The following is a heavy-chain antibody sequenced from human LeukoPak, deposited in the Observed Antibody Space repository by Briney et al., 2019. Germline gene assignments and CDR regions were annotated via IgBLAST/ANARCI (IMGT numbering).Heavy chain of an antibody. D-gene: IGHD3-22*01. Sequence: SETLSLTCTVSGGSISSSSYYWGWIRQPPGKGLEWIGSIYYSGSTYYNPSLKSRVTISVDTSKNQFSLKLSSVTAADTAVCYCASGKTYYYDSSGYYYYYYGMDVWGQGTTVTVSS. CDR3: ASGKTYYYDSSGYYYYYYGMDV. V-gene: IGHV4-39*01. CDR2: IYYSGST. J-gene: IGHJ6*02. CDR1: GGSISSSSYY.